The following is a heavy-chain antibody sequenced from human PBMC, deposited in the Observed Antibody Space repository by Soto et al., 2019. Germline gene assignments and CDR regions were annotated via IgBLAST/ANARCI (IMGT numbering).Heavy chain of an antibody. D-gene: IGHD3-10*01. CDR3: ARARGVVGNFDY. V-gene: IGHV4-31*02. CDR1: GGSISSGGYY. CDR2: IYYSGST. J-gene: IGHJ4*02. Sequence: LCGGSISSGGYYWSWIRQHPGKGLEWIGYIYYSGSTYYNPSLKSRVTISVDTSKNQFSLKLSSVTAADTAVYYCARARGVVGNFDYWGQGTLVTVSS.